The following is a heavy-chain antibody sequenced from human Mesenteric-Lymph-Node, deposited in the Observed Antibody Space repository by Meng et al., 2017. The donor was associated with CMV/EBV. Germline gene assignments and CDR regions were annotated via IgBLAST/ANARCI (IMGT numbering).Heavy chain of an antibody. CDR1: GSTLSTYW. Sequence: GESLKISCAASGSTLSTYWMSWVRQAPGKGLEWVASIKHDGSEKYYVDSVKGRFTVSRDNANNSLYVQMNSLRVVDTAVYYCAKGTYYYGMDVWGQGIRVTVSS. V-gene: IGHV3-7*01. CDR3: AKGTYYYGMDV. CDR2: IKHDGSEK. J-gene: IGHJ6*02.